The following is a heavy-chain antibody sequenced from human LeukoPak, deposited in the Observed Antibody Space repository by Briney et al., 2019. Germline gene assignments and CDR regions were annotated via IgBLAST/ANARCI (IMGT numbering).Heavy chain of an antibody. V-gene: IGHV3-53*01. J-gene: IGHJ4*02. D-gene: IGHD3-22*01. CDR2: IYNSGST. CDR3: ATVYYERSGYSQAFDH. Sequence: GGSLRLSCAASGFTVSTNFMSWVRQVPEKGLEWVSVIYNSGSTFYADSVKGRFPISRDNSNNTLYLQMNSLRADDTAVYFCATVYYERSGYSQAFDHWGQGTLVTVSS. CDR1: GFTVSTNF.